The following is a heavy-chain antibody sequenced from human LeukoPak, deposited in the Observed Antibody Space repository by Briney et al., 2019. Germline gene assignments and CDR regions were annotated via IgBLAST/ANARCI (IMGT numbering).Heavy chain of an antibody. D-gene: IGHD1-26*01. Sequence: GGSLRLSCAASGFTFSSYWMHWVRQAPGKGLVWVSRINTDGSSTSYADSVKGRFTISRDNAKNTLYLQMNSLRAEGTAVYYCAKAVGIVGVPYYYYYYMDVWGKGTTVTVSS. CDR2: INTDGSST. CDR1: GFTFSSYW. J-gene: IGHJ6*03. CDR3: AKAVGIVGVPYYYYYYMDV. V-gene: IGHV3-74*01.